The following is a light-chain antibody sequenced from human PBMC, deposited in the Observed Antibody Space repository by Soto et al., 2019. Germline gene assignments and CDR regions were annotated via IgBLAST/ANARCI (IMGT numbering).Light chain of an antibody. J-gene: IGLJ1*01. Sequence: QSLLTQPPSVSGAPGQRVTISCTGSSSNIGAGYDVHWYQQLPGTAPKLLMYGNSNRPSGVPDRFSGSKSGTSASLAITGLQAEDEAVYYCQSYGSSLIVFGTGTKVTVL. V-gene: IGLV1-40*01. CDR2: GNS. CDR3: QSYGSSLIV. CDR1: SSNIGAGYD.